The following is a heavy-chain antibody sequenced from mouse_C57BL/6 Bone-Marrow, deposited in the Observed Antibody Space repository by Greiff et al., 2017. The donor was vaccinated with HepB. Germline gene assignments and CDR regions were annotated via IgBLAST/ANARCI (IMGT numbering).Heavy chain of an antibody. CDR3: ARSKIPLLLLRDRWAMDY. D-gene: IGHD1-1*01. J-gene: IGHJ4*01. CDR1: GYTFTSYW. Sequence: VQLQQPGAELVKPGASVKLSCKASGYTFTSYWMHWVKQRPGQGLEWIGMIHPNSGSTNYNEKFKSKATLTVDKSSSTAYMQLSSLTSEDSAVYYCARSKIPLLLLRDRWAMDYWGQGTSVTVSS. V-gene: IGHV1-64*01. CDR2: IHPNSGST.